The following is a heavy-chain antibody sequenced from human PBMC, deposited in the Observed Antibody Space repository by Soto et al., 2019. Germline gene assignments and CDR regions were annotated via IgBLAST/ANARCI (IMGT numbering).Heavy chain of an antibody. D-gene: IGHD3-3*01. CDR3: ARSVGTILTPSRFEP. CDR2: IYYNGNT. Sequence: QVQLQASGPGLVKPSGTLSLTCTVSSASISSSDWWSWVRQPPGKGPECIGKIYYNGNTNYNPSLKSRVYISPDRSNNAFSLELSSVTAADTAVYYCARSVGTILTPSRFEPWCQGTMVIVSS. CDR1: SASISSSDW. V-gene: IGHV4-4*02. J-gene: IGHJ5*02.